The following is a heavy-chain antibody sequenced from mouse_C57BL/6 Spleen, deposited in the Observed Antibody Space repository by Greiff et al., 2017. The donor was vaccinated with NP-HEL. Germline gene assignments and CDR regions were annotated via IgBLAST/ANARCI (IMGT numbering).Heavy chain of an antibody. Sequence: VQLQQPGAELVRPGTSVKLSCKASGYTFTSFWMNWVKQRPGQGLEWIGVIDPSDSYNNHNPKFKGKATLTVDTSSSTAYMQLSILTSEDSAVYYGASPPYYDYDYYAMDYWGQGTSVTVSS. D-gene: IGHD2-4*01. V-gene: IGHV1-59*01. J-gene: IGHJ4*01. CDR1: GYTFTSFW. CDR2: IDPSDSYN. CDR3: ASPPYYDYDYYAMDY.